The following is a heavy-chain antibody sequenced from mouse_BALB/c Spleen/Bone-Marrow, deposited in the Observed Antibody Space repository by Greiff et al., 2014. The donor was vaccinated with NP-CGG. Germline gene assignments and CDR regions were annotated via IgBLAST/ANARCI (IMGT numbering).Heavy chain of an antibody. CDR1: GYTFTSYT. Sequence: VQLQQSGAELARPGASVKMSCKASGYTFTSYTIQWVKQRPGPGLEWIGYINPSSGYTDYNQKFKDKTTLTADKSSNTAYMQLTSLTSEDSAVYSCAREARAGAWFTYWGQGTLVTVSA. J-gene: IGHJ3*01. V-gene: IGHV1-4*02. CDR3: AREARAGAWFTY. CDR2: INPSSGYT.